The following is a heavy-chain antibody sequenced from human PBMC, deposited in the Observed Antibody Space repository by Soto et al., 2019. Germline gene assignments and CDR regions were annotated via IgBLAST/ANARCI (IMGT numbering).Heavy chain of an antibody. CDR2: INAGNGNT. CDR3: AREIEKYCSGGNCYSVFGWFDP. Sequence: ASVKVSCKASGYTFTSYAMHWVRQAPGQRLEWMGWINAGNGNTKYSQKFQGRVTITRDTSASTAYMELSSLRSEDTAVYYCAREIEKYCSGGNCYSVFGWFDPWGQGTLVTVSS. J-gene: IGHJ5*02. CDR1: GYTFTSYA. D-gene: IGHD2-15*01. V-gene: IGHV1-3*01.